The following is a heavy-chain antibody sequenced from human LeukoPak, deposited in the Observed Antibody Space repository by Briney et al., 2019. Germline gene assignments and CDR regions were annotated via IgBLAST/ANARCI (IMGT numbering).Heavy chain of an antibody. CDR3: GASRQYVGAFDI. D-gene: IGHD3-16*01. CDR1: GFTFSSYE. V-gene: IGHV3-48*03. J-gene: IGHJ3*02. CDR2: ISSSSTII. Sequence: GGSLRLSCAASGFTFSSYELYWVRQAPGKGLEWISYISSSSTIIKYADAVRGRFTISRDDARESLYLQMSSLRADDTAIYYCGASRQYVGAFDIWGQGTLVTVSS.